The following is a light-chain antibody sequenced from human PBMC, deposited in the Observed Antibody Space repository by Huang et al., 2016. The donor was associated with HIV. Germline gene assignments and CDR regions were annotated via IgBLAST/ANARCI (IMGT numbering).Light chain of an antibody. V-gene: IGKV3-20*01. J-gene: IGKJ1*01. CDR3: QKYGSPWT. Sequence: EIVLTQSPVTLSLSPGERATLSCRASQSIGTSYLAWYRQKPGQTPRLLIYGASSRATGIPDRFSGSGSGTDFNFTINRLEPEDFAVYYCQKYGSPWTFGQGTKVEIK. CDR2: GAS. CDR1: QSIGTSY.